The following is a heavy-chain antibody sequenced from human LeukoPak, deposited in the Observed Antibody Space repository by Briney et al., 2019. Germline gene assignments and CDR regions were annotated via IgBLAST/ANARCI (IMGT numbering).Heavy chain of an antibody. CDR2: IRSKAYGGTT. V-gene: IGHV3-49*04. D-gene: IGHD1-26*01. CDR3: IVGADLDY. Sequence: PGGSLRLSCTASGFTFGDYAMSWVRQAPGKGLEWVGFIRSKAYGGTTEEAASVKGRFTISRDDSKSIAYLQMNSLKTEETAVYYCIVGADLDYWGQGTLVTVSS. J-gene: IGHJ4*02. CDR1: GFTFGDYA.